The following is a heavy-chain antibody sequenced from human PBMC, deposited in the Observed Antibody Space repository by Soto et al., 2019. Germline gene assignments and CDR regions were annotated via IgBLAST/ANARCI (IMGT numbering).Heavy chain of an antibody. D-gene: IGHD2-21*02. CDR1: GFSFSNYA. CDR3: AKDKWGIVLVTASFGAFDI. CDR2: ISYEGTNK. J-gene: IGHJ3*02. Sequence: GGSLRLSCATSGFSFSNYAMHWLRQDPGKGLEWVAVISYEGTNKYYADSVKGRFTISRDNSKNTLYLQMNSLRAEDTAVYYCAKDKWGIVLVTASFGAFDIWGQGTMVTVSS. V-gene: IGHV3-30*18.